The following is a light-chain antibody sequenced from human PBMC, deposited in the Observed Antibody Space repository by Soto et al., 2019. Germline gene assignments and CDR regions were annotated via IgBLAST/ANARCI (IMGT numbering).Light chain of an antibody. CDR3: QQYGSSRFT. Sequence: EIVLTQSPGTLSLSPGERATLSCRASQSISSSYLAWYQQKPGQAPRLLVYGASSRATGIPVRFSGSGSGTDFTLTISRLEPEDLAVYYCQQYGSSRFTFGPGTKVDIK. V-gene: IGKV3-20*01. J-gene: IGKJ3*01. CDR1: QSISSSY. CDR2: GAS.